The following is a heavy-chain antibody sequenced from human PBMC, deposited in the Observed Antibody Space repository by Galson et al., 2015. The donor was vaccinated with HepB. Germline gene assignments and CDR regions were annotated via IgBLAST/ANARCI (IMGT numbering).Heavy chain of an antibody. CDR3: AKAESRTYYYDSSGYYFPPQYGMDV. Sequence: SLRLSCAASGFTLRSCAMHWVRQAPGKGLEWVAVISYDGSNKYYADSVKGRFTISRDNSRNTLYLQMNSLRAEDTAVYYCAKAESRTYYYDSSGYYFPPQYGMDVWGQGTTVTVSS. CDR2: ISYDGSNK. CDR1: GFTLRSCA. D-gene: IGHD3-22*01. V-gene: IGHV3-30-3*01. J-gene: IGHJ6*02.